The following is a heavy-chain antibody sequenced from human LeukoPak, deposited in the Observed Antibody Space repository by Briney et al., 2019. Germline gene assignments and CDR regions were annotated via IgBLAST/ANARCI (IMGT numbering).Heavy chain of an antibody. Sequence: SETLSLTCAVYGGSFSGYYWSWIRQPPGKGLEWTGEINHSGSTNYNPSLKSRVTISVDTSKNQFSLKLSSVTAADTAVYYCARAPGDGSSTVSWFDPWGQGTLVTVSS. CDR2: INHSGST. J-gene: IGHJ5*02. CDR3: ARAPGDGSSTVSWFDP. V-gene: IGHV4-34*01. D-gene: IGHD6-6*01. CDR1: GGSFSGYY.